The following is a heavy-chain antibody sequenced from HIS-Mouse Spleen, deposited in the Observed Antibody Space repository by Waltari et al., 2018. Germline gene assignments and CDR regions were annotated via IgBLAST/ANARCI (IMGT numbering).Heavy chain of an antibody. CDR3: ARTGALDAFDI. CDR1: GYTFPGYY. V-gene: IGHV1-2*02. CDR2: INPNSGGT. J-gene: IGHJ3*02. D-gene: IGHD7-27*01. Sequence: QVQLVQSGAEVKKPGASVTVHCKASGYTFPGYYMHWGRQAPGQGLEWMGWINPNSGGTNDAQKFQGRVTMTRDTSISTAYMELSRLRSDDTAVYYCARTGALDAFDIWGQGTMVTVSS.